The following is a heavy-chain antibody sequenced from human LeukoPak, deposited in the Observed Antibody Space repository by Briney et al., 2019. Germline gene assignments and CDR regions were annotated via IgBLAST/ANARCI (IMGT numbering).Heavy chain of an antibody. CDR2: IYHSGST. D-gene: IGHD2-2*01. J-gene: IGHJ5*02. CDR3: ARTRSPSWFDP. CDR1: GYSISSGYY. Sequence: PSETLSLTCAVSGYSISSGYYWGWIRQPPGKGLEWIGSIYHSGSTYYNPSLKSRVTISVDTYKNQFSLKLSSVTAADTAVYYCARTRSPSWFDPWGQGTMATVSS. V-gene: IGHV4-38-2*01.